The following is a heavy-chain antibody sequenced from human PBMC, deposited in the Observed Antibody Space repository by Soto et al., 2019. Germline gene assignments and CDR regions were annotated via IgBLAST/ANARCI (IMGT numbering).Heavy chain of an antibody. CDR2: IKSKTDGGTT. Sequence: GGSLRLSCAASGFTFNNAWMSWVRQAPGKGLEWVGRIKSKTDGGTTDYAAPVKGRFTISRDDSKNTVYLQMNSLKTEDTAVYYCTKAIVVPRLDPWGQGTLVTVSS. V-gene: IGHV3-15*01. CDR3: TKAIVVPRLDP. J-gene: IGHJ5*02. D-gene: IGHD2-2*01. CDR1: GFTFNNAW.